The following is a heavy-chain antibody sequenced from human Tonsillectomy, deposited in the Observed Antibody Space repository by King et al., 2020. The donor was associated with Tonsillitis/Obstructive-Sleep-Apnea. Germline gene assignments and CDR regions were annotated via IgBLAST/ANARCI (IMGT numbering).Heavy chain of an antibody. CDR1: GGSISSSSYY. D-gene: IGHD2-2*01. J-gene: IGHJ4*02. CDR3: AGASYQLHFEY. Sequence: QLQESGPGLVKPSETLSLTCTVSGGSISSSSYYWGWIRQPPGKGLECIGTIYYSGSTYYNPSLKSRVTISVDTSKNQFSLKLSSVTAADTAVYYCAGASYQLHFEYWGQGTVVAVSS. CDR2: IYYSGST. V-gene: IGHV4-39*01.